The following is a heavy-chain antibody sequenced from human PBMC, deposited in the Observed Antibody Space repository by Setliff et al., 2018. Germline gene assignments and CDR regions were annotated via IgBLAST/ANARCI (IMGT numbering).Heavy chain of an antibody. V-gene: IGHV4-4*07. D-gene: IGHD2-15*01. CDR3: ARDRVVVLAGRRGFYFDY. Sequence: SETLSLTCTVSGGSTSSHYWTWIRQPAGKGLEWIGRLYTSGDTNYNPSLKSRVSMSLDTSKNQFSLKLSSVTAADTAVYYCARDRVVVLAGRRGFYFDYWGQGTLVTVSS. J-gene: IGHJ4*02. CDR1: GGSTSSHY. CDR2: LYTSGDT.